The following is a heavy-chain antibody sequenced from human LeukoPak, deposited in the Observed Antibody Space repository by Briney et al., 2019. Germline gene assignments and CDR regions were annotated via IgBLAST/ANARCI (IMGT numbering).Heavy chain of an antibody. CDR1: GFTFSNYG. J-gene: IGHJ4*02. V-gene: IGHV3-30*18. CDR2: ISYDGNNK. Sequence: GRSLRLSCAASGFTFSNYGMHWVRQAPGKGLEWVAVISYDGNNKYYADSVKGRFTISRDNSKNTLYLQMNSLRAEDTAVYYCAKDQLTDCGGDCYSARWVQGSMVSVS. D-gene: IGHD2-21*02. CDR3: AKDQLTDCGGDCYSAR.